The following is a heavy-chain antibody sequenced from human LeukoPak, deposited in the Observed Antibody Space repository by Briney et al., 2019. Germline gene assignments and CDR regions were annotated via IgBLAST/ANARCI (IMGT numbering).Heavy chain of an antibody. D-gene: IGHD2-15*01. CDR2: IYTSGST. Sequence: SETLSLTCTVSGGSISSYYWSWIRQPPGKGLEWIGRIYTSGSTNYNPSLKSRVTMSVDTSKNQFSLKLSSVTAADTAVYYCARDPRYCSGGSCYSVWGKGTVVTVSS. V-gene: IGHV4-4*07. CDR1: GGSISSYY. CDR3: ARDPRYCSGGSCYSV. J-gene: IGHJ6*04.